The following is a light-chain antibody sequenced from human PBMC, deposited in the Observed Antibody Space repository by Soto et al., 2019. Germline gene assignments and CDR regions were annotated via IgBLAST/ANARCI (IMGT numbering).Light chain of an antibody. Sequence: EVVLTQSPGTLSLSPGEGATLSCRASESVTSSYLAWYQQKPGQAPRLLIYGASSRATGIPDRFSGSGSGTDFTLTISRLEPEDFAVYYCQQYGSAALTFGGGTTVEIK. CDR1: ESVTSSY. CDR2: GAS. CDR3: QQYGSAALT. J-gene: IGKJ4*01. V-gene: IGKV3-20*01.